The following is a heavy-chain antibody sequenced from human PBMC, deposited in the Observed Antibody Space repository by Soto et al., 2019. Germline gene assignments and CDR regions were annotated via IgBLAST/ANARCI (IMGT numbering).Heavy chain of an antibody. CDR1: GYTFTGYY. J-gene: IGHJ3*02. Sequence: ASVKVSCKASGYTFTGYYMHWVRQAPGQGLEWMGWINPNSGGTNYAQKFQGWVTMTRDTSISTAYMELSRLRSDDTAVYYCARVGNYYDSSGYPSDAFDIWGQGTMVTVSS. CDR2: INPNSGGT. CDR3: ARVGNYYDSSGYPSDAFDI. V-gene: IGHV1-2*04. D-gene: IGHD3-22*01.